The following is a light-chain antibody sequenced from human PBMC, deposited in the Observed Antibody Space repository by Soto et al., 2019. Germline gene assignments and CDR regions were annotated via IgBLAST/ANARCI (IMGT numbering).Light chain of an antibody. CDR2: DVN. V-gene: IGLV2-14*03. CDR3: DSYTSSTTLYV. Sequence: QSALTQPASVSGSPGQSITISCTGTSSDVGGYNYVSWYQHHPGKAPKLLIYDVNIRPSGVSNRFSGSKSGNTASLTISGLQAEDEADYYCDSYTSSTTLYVFGTGTKLTVL. J-gene: IGLJ1*01. CDR1: SSDVGGYNY.